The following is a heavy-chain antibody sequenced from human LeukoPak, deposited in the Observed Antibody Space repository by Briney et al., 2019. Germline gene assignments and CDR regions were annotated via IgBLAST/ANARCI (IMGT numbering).Heavy chain of an antibody. D-gene: IGHD3-10*01. CDR2: MNPNSGNT. J-gene: IGHJ6*03. CDR3: AREEVTMVRGAIDDYYYYYMDV. Sequence: ASVKVSCKASGYTFTSYDIIWVRQATGQGLEWMGWMNPNSGNTGYAQKFQGRVTITRDTSISTAYMELSSLRSEDTAVYYCAREEVTMVRGAIDDYYYYYMDVWGKGTTVTISS. V-gene: IGHV1-8*03. CDR1: GYTFTSYD.